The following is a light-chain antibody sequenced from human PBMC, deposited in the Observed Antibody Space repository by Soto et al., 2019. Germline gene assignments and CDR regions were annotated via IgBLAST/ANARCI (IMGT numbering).Light chain of an antibody. CDR3: QQYYSYWT. V-gene: IGKV1-5*01. Sequence: QMTQSPSTLSASVGDRVTLTCRASQNIRRSLAWYLQKPGKAPSLLIYGASNLANGVPSRFTGGGYGTEFTLTLTSLHPDDFGTYFCQQYYSYWTFGRGTKVVMK. J-gene: IGKJ1*01. CDR2: GAS. CDR1: QNIRRS.